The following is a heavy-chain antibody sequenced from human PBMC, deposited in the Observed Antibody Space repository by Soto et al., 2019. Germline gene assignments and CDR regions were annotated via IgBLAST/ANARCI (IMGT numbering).Heavy chain of an antibody. CDR1: GITISNYP. J-gene: IGHJ4*02. Sequence: EVQLLASGGGLVQPGGSLRLSCAASGITISNYPMSWVRQAPGKGLDWVSGISGSGDRTYYADSAKGRFTISKDISRNSLSLQLDSLGVEDTAVYFCVKDDGGDPSTAPHWGQGTLVTVSS. CDR3: VKDDGGDPSTAPH. D-gene: IGHD2-21*01. V-gene: IGHV3-23*01. CDR2: ISGSGDRT.